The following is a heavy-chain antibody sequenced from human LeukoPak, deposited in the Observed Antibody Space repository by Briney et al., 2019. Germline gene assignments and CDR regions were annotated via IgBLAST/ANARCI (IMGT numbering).Heavy chain of an antibody. V-gene: IGHV3-30-3*01. D-gene: IGHD6-19*01. J-gene: IGHJ4*02. CDR3: ARDHSSGWYSDYFDY. CDR1: GFTFSSHS. CDR2: VSYDGANT. Sequence: GGSLRLSCAASGFTFSSHSMHWVRQAPGKGLEWVALVSYDGANTYYSRSVMGRFTNSRDNSKNTLCLQMNSLRPEDTAVYYCARDHSSGWYSDYFDYWGQGTLVTVSS.